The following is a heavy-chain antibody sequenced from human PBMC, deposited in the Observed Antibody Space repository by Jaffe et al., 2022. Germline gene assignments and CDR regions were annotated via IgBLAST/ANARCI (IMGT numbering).Heavy chain of an antibody. CDR2: IYHSGST. CDR1: GYSISSGYY. Sequence: QVQLQESGPGLVKPSETLSLTCAVSGYSISSGYYWGWIRQPPGKGLEWIGSIYHSGSTYYNPSLKSRVTISVDTSKNQFSLKLSSVTAADTAVYYCARLPAAGSNWYFDLWGRGTLVTVSS. D-gene: IGHD6-13*01. J-gene: IGHJ2*01. CDR3: ARLPAAGSNWYFDL. V-gene: IGHV4-38-2*01.